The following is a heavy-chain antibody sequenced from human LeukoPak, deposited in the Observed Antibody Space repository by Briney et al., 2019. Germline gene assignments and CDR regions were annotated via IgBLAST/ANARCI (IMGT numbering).Heavy chain of an antibody. J-gene: IGHJ4*02. Sequence: GGSLRLSCAASGFTFSSYGMHWVRQAPGKGLGWVAVIWYDGSNKYYADSVKGRFTISRDNSKNTLYLQMNSLRAEDTAVYYCARASGPEWMVRGVTMGPLSYWGQGTLVTVSS. CDR3: ARASGPEWMVRGVTMGPLSY. CDR1: GFTFSSYG. V-gene: IGHV3-33*01. D-gene: IGHD3-10*01. CDR2: IWYDGSNK.